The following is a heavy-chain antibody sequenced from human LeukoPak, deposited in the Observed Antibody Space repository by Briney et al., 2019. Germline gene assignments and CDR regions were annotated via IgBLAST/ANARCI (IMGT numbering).Heavy chain of an antibody. CDR2: FDPEDGET. CDR3: ATVGIAAADTKMAGAFDI. J-gene: IGHJ3*02. D-gene: IGHD6-13*01. V-gene: IGHV1-24*01. Sequence: GASVKVSCKVSGYTLTELSMHWVRQAPGKGLEWMGGFDPEDGETIYAQKFQGRVTMTEDTSTDTAYMELSSLRSEDTAVYYCATVGIAAADTKMAGAFDIWGQGTMVTVSS. CDR1: GYTLTELS.